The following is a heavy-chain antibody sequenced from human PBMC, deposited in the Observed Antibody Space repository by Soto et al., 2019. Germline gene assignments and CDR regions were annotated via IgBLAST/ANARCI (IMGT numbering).Heavy chain of an antibody. D-gene: IGHD6-19*01. V-gene: IGHV3-9*01. CDR1: GFTFESYA. Sequence: ESGGGSVQPGRSLRLSCVASGFTFESYAMHWVRQVPEKGLEWVSGISWNSGSIGYEDSVKGRFTISRDNAQKSLYLEMNSLRVEDTAFYYCVKDIHEQWLVSHFEYWGQGALVTVSS. J-gene: IGHJ4*02. CDR3: VKDIHEQWLVSHFEY. CDR2: ISWNSGSI.